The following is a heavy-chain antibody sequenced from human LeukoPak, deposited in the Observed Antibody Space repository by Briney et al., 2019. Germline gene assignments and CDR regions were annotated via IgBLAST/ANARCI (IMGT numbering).Heavy chain of an antibody. CDR1: GFTFSSYG. CDR3: AVHNSGFCY. Sequence: GGTLRLSCAASGFTFSSYGMSWVRQAPGKGLEWVSAISGSGGSTYYADSVKGRFTISRDNSKNTLYLQMNSLRAEDTAVYYCAVHNSGFCYWGQGTQVTVSS. D-gene: IGHD3-22*01. V-gene: IGHV3-23*01. CDR2: ISGSGGST. J-gene: IGHJ4*02.